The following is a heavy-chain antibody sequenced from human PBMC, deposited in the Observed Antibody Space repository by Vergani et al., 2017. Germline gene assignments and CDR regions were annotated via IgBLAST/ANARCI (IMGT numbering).Heavy chain of an antibody. CDR3: ARSVVSIVVVITLAAFDI. Sequence: QVQLVQSGAEVKKPGSSVKVSCKASGGTFSSYAISWVRQAPGQGLEWMGGIIPIFGTANYAQKFQGRVTITADESTSTAYMELSSLRSEDTAVYYCARSVVSIVVVITLAAFDIWGQGTMVTVSS. CDR1: GGTFSSYA. V-gene: IGHV1-69*01. J-gene: IGHJ3*02. D-gene: IGHD3-22*01. CDR2: IIPIFGTA.